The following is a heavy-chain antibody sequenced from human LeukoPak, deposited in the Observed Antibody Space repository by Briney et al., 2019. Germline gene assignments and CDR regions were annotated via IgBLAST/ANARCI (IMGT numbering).Heavy chain of an antibody. CDR2: TYYRSKWNN. D-gene: IGHD6-19*01. CDR3: ARGWYSSGYYNGMGV. J-gene: IGHJ6*01. V-gene: IGHV6-1*01. CDR1: GDSVSSNSAA. Sequence: SQTLSLTCAISGDSVSSNSAAWNWIRQSPSRGLEWLGRTYYRSKWNNDYAVSVKSRITINPDASKNQFSLQMNSVTPEDTAVYYCARGWYSSGYYNGMGVWGQGTTVIVSS.